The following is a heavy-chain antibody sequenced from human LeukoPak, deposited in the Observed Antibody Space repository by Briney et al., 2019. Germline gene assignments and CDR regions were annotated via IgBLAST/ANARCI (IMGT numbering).Heavy chain of an antibody. J-gene: IGHJ4*02. D-gene: IGHD2-2*01. CDR3: AHMHCSTFTCPHYFDY. Sequence: SGPTLVKPTQTLTLTCTFSGFSLSTSGVGLGWLRQPPGKALEWLVLIYWNDDQRYSPSLNSRLTITKDTSKNQVVLSMTNMDPVDRATYYCAHMHCSTFTCPHYFDYWGQGTLVTVSS. CDR2: IYWNDDQ. V-gene: IGHV2-5*01. CDR1: GFSLSTSGVG.